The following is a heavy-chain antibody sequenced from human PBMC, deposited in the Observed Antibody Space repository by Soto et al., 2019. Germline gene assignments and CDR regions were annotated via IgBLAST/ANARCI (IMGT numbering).Heavy chain of an antibody. Sequence: GGSLRLSWAASGFTFSRYSMNWVRQAPGKGLEWVSSISSSSDYIYYADSLRGRFTISRDNAKNSLYLQMNSLRAEDTAVYYCARHRLRFLEWPIQYYFGMDVWGQGTTVTVYS. J-gene: IGHJ6*02. CDR3: ARHRLRFLEWPIQYYFGMDV. CDR2: ISSSSDYI. D-gene: IGHD3-3*01. V-gene: IGHV3-21*01. CDR1: GFTFSRYS.